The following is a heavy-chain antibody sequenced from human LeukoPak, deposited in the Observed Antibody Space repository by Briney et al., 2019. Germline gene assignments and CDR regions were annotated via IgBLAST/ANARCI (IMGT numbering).Heavy chain of an antibody. J-gene: IGHJ4*02. V-gene: IGHV3-23*01. CDR2: ISGSGGST. CDR3: AKDASRNRRGYYFDY. D-gene: IGHD1-14*01. Sequence: GALRLSCAASGFTFSSYAMSWIRQAPGKGLEWVSAISGSGGSTYYADSVKGRFTISRDNSKNTLYLQMNSLRAEDTAVYYCAKDASRNRRGYYFDYWGQGTLVTVSS. CDR1: GFTFSSYA.